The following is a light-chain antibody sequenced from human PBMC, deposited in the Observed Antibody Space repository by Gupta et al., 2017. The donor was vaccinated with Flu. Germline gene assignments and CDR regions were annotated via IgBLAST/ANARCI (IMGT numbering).Light chain of an antibody. Sequence: DIVMTQSPDSLAVSLGERASINCKSSRSVLSSSNNKNCIAWYQQKPGQPPKLLTYWSSTRESGVPDRFSGSGSGTDFTLTISSLQAEDVAVYYCQQYYSAPLTFGPGTTVYIK. CDR1: RSVLSSSNNKNC. CDR3: QQYYSAPLT. CDR2: WSS. J-gene: IGKJ3*01. V-gene: IGKV4-1*01.